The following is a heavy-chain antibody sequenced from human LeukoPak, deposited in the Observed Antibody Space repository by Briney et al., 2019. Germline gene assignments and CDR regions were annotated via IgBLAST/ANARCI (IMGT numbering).Heavy chain of an antibody. J-gene: IGHJ6*03. V-gene: IGHV4-61*02. D-gene: IGHD3-22*01. CDR3: AREAGYYYDSSGYYYYYYYMDV. CDR2: IYTSGST. CDR1: GGSISSGSYY. Sequence: SSETLSLTCTVSGGSISSGSYYWSWIRQPAGKGLEWIGRIYTSGSTNYNPSLKSRVTISVDTSKNQFSLKLSSVTAADTAVYYCAREAGYYYDSSGYYYYYYYMDVWGKGTTVTVSS.